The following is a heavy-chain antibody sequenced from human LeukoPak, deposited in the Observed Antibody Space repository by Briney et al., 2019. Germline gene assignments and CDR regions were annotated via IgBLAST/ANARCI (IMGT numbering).Heavy chain of an antibody. Sequence: GASVKVSCKASGGTFSSYAISWVRQAPGQGLEWMGGNIPIFGTANYAQKFQGRVTITADESTSTAYMELSSLRSEDTAVYYCARETMVRGVTHFDYWGQGTLVTVSS. D-gene: IGHD3-10*01. CDR3: ARETMVRGVTHFDY. V-gene: IGHV1-69*13. CDR1: GGTFSSYA. CDR2: NIPIFGTA. J-gene: IGHJ4*02.